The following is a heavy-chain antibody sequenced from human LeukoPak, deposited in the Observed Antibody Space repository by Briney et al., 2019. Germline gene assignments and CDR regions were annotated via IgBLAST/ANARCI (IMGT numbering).Heavy chain of an antibody. CDR2: VKSKTDGGTI. J-gene: IGHJ6*04. Sequence: GGSLRLSCAASGFTFSNAWMSWVRQAPGRGLEWISRVKSKTDGGTIDYAAPVKGRFTLSRDDSQNMLYLQMNSLKVEDTAVYYCTTLDVRGKGTTVTVSS. CDR3: TTLDV. V-gene: IGHV3-15*01. CDR1: GFTFSNAW.